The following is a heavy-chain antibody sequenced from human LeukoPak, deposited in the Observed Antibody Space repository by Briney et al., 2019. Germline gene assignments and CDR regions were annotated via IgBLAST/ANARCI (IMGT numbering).Heavy chain of an antibody. J-gene: IGHJ4*02. V-gene: IGHV3-23*01. CDR3: AKDARISMIVVVRGARPYYFDY. Sequence: ETLSLTCTVSGGSISSSSYYWGWVRQAPGKGLEWVSAISGSGGSTYYADSVKGRFTISRDNSKNTLYLQMNSLRAEDTAVYYCAKDARISMIVVVRGARPYYFDYWGQGTLVTVSS. CDR1: GGSISSSSYY. D-gene: IGHD3-22*01. CDR2: ISGSGGST.